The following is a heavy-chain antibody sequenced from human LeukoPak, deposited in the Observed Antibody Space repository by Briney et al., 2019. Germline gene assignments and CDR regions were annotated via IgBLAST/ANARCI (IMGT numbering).Heavy chain of an antibody. Sequence: PGRSLRLSCAASGFTFSSYGMHWVRQAPGKGLEWVAVISYDGSNKYYADSVKGRFTISRDNSKNTLYLQMNSLRAEDTAVYYCARPLWFGELRAFDIWGQGTMVTVSS. CDR2: ISYDGSNK. J-gene: IGHJ3*02. V-gene: IGHV3-30*19. CDR3: ARPLWFGELRAFDI. D-gene: IGHD3-10*01. CDR1: GFTFSSYG.